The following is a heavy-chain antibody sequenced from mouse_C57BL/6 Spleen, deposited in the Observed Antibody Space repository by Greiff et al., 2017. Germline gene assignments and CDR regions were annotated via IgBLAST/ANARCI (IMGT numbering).Heavy chain of an antibody. J-gene: IGHJ4*01. CDR2: IHPNSGST. CDR3: ARYYAMDY. V-gene: IGHV1-64*01. CDR1: GYTFTSYW. Sequence: VQLQQSGAELVKPGASVKLSCKASGYTFTSYWMHWVQQRPGQGLEWLGMIHPNSGSTNYNEKFKSKATLAVDKSSSTTYMQISSLTSEDSAVCYCARYYAMDYWGQGTSVTVSS.